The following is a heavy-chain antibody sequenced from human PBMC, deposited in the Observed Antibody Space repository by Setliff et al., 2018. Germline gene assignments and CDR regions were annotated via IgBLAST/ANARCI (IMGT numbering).Heavy chain of an antibody. D-gene: IGHD6-19*01. Sequence: SETLSLTCTVSGGSISSGDYYWSWIRQPPGKGLEWIGYIYYSGSTYYNPSLKRRVTISVDTSKNQFSLKLSSVTAADTAVYYCAREGSYSSGWLSGYFDYWGQGTLVTVSP. V-gene: IGHV4-30-4*08. CDR3: AREGSYSSGWLSGYFDY. CDR2: IYYSGST. J-gene: IGHJ4*02. CDR1: GGSISSGDYY.